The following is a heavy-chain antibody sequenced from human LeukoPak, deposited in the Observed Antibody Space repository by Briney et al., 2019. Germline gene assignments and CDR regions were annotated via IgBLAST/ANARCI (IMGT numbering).Heavy chain of an antibody. Sequence: GGSLRLSCAASGFTFSSYAMSWVRQAPGKGLEWVSGISGSGGTTYYADSVKGRFTISRDNSKNTLYQQINTLRPEDTAMYYCAKAIVAGAPGRFDYWGQGTLVTVSS. CDR2: ISGSGGTT. V-gene: IGHV3-23*01. J-gene: IGHJ4*02. CDR3: AKAIVAGAPGRFDY. D-gene: IGHD2-2*01. CDR1: GFTFSSYA.